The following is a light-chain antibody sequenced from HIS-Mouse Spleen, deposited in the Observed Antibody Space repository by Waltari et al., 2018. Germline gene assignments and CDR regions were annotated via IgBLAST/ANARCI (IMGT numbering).Light chain of an antibody. Sequence: DIQMTQSPSTLSASVGDRVTIPCRASQSISSWLAWYQQKPGKAPKLLLYKASSLESGVPSRFSGSGSGTEFTLTISSLQPDDFATYYCQQYNSYSRTFGQGTKVEIK. CDR1: QSISSW. J-gene: IGKJ1*01. CDR3: QQYNSYSRT. CDR2: KAS. V-gene: IGKV1-5*03.